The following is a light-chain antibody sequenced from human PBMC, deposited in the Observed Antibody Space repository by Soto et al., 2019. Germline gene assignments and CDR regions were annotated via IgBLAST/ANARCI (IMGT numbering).Light chain of an antibody. V-gene: IGLV2-11*01. J-gene: IGLJ2*01. CDR2: DVT. CDR3: QSYDRSLSSPI. Sequence: QSVLTQPRSVSGSPGESVTISCTGTSNDVGNYKYVSWYQQYPGKAPKLVIFDVTERPSGVPARFSASKFDNTASLTISGLQADDEADYYCQSYDRSLSSPIFGGGTKVTVL. CDR1: SNDVGNYKY.